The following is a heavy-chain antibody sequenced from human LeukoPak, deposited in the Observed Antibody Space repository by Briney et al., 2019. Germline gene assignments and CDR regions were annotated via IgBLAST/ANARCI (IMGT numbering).Heavy chain of an antibody. CDR3: SRGLINGHDFDY. Sequence: ASVKVSCKASGYIFTDYFMHWIRQVPGQGPEWMGWINPNSGDTNYAQKFQGWVTMTRDTSISTAYMDPNRLASDDTAVYYCSRGLINGHDFDYWGQGTVVTVSS. V-gene: IGHV1-2*04. D-gene: IGHD2-8*01. J-gene: IGHJ4*02. CDR2: INPNSGDT. CDR1: GYIFTDYF.